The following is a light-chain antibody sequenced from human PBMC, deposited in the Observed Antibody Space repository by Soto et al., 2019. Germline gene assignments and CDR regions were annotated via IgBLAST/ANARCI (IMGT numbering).Light chain of an antibody. Sequence: EIVMTQSPATLSVSPGERATLSCRASQSVRRNLAWYQQKPGQAPRLLIYGASTMATGIPARFSGSGSGTEFTLAISSLLSEDFAIYYCQQYYNWPPWTFGQGTKVEI. V-gene: IGKV3-15*01. J-gene: IGKJ1*01. CDR3: QQYYNWPPWT. CDR1: QSVRRN. CDR2: GAS.